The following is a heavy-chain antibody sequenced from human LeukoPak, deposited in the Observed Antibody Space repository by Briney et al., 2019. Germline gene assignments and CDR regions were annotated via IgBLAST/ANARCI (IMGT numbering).Heavy chain of an antibody. V-gene: IGHV4-34*01. D-gene: IGHD6-6*01. CDR1: GGSFSGYY. CDR3: ARHPQSIADLFDY. J-gene: IGHJ4*02. Sequence: SETLSLTCAVYGGSFSGYYWSWIRQPPGKGLEWIGEINHSGSTNYNPSLKSRVTISVDTSKNQFSLKLSSVTAADTAVYYCARHPQSIADLFDYWGQGTLVTVSS. CDR2: INHSGST.